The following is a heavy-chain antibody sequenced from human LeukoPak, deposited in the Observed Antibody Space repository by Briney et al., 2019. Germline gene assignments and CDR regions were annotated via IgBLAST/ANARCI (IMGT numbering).Heavy chain of an antibody. D-gene: IGHD3-10*01. CDR3: ARDSTYYYDSGSSGPHYFDN. Sequence: GKSLRLSCAASGFTFSNYAMRWVRQAPGKGLEWVSLISSGGTYEYYADSVKGRFTISRDNSKNTLYLQLNSLRAEDTAVYYCARDSTYYYDSGSSGPHYFDNWGQGTLVTVSS. V-gene: IGHV3-30*01. J-gene: IGHJ4*02. CDR1: GFTFSNYA. CDR2: ISSGGTYE.